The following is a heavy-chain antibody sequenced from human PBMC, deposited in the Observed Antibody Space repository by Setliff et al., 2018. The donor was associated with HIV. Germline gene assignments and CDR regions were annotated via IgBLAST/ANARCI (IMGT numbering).Heavy chain of an antibody. V-gene: IGHV1-2*02. CDR1: GYTFTDYS. CDR2: SNPNSGDT. Sequence: GASVKVSCKASGYTFTDYSIHWVRQAPGQGLEWMGWSNPNSGDTKYAQNFQGRVTMTRDTSVSTAYMELSRLTSDDTAVYYCARPSPLGGDITTPYDYWGQGTRVTVSS. CDR3: ARPSPLGGDITTPYDY. D-gene: IGHD3-16*01. J-gene: IGHJ4*02.